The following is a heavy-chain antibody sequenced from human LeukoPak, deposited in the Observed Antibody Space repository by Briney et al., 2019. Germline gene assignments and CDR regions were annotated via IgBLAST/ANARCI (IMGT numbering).Heavy chain of an antibody. CDR3: ARPLGPGSGWFDP. Sequence: GGSLRLSCAASGFTFNNYAMHWVRQAPGKGLEWVAAISSNGNSKYYADSVKGRFTISRDNAKNSLFLQVNSLRVEDTAVYYCARPLGPGSGWFDPWGQGTLVIVSS. J-gene: IGHJ5*02. CDR2: ISSNGNSK. CDR1: GFTFNNYA. V-gene: IGHV3-30-3*01. D-gene: IGHD3-10*01.